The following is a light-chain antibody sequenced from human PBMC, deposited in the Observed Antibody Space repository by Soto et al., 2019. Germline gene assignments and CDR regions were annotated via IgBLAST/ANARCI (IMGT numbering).Light chain of an antibody. J-gene: IGKJ1*01. V-gene: IGKV3-11*01. CDR1: ESISIY. Sequence: EIVLTQSPATLYLSPGERATLSCRASESISIYLAWYQQKPGQAPRLLINDASNRATGIPARFSGSGSGTDFTLTISSLEPEDFAVYYCQQRTKWPLTFGQGTKVEIK. CDR3: QQRTKWPLT. CDR2: DAS.